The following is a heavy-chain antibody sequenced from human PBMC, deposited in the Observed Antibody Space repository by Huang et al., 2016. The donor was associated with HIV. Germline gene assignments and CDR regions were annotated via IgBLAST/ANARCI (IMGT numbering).Heavy chain of an antibody. J-gene: IGHJ4*02. V-gene: IGHV5-51*01. CDR1: GYTFTDYG. CDR2: IYPSDSDI. Sequence: EVRLVQSGAEVKKHGESLKISCKGSGYTFTDYGIGWVRQMPGKGLEWMGIIYPSDSDIKYSPSFQGQVTSAADKSMTTAYLQWRSLKASDTAMYYCARSHSGHFDYWGQGTLVTVSS. CDR3: ARSHSGHFDY. D-gene: IGHD6-25*01.